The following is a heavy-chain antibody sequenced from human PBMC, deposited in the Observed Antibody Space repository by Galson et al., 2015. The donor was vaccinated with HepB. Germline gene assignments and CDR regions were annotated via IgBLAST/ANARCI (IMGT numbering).Heavy chain of an antibody. CDR3: KVGDYGASDY. CDR1: GYTFTSHL. V-gene: IGHV1-3*04. J-gene: IGHJ4*02. Sequence: SVKVSCKASGYTFTSHLMQWVRQAPGQRLEWMGWINTANGNTKYSQNFQGRVTITRDTSATTVYMELSSLRPEDTALYYCKVGDYGASDYWGQGTLVTVSS. D-gene: IGHD4-17*01. CDR2: INTANGNT.